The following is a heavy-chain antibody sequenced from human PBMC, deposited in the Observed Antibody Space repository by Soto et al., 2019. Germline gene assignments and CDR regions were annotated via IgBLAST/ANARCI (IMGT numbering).Heavy chain of an antibody. CDR2: ISAYNGNT. Sequence: ASVKVSCKASGYTFTSYGISWVRQAPGQGLEWMGWISAYNGNTNYAQKLQGRVTMTTDTSTSTAYMELRSLRSDDKAVYYCARDFAYTGYSSGYDSSYGMDVWGQGTTVTVYS. CDR1: GYTFTSYG. D-gene: IGHD5-18*01. V-gene: IGHV1-18*04. CDR3: ARDFAYTGYSSGYDSSYGMDV. J-gene: IGHJ6*02.